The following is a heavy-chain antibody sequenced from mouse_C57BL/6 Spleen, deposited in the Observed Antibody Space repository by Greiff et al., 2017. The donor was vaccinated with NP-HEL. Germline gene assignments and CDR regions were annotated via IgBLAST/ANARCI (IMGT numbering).Heavy chain of an antibody. CDR3: ARGVTTDGYYAMDY. V-gene: IGHV1-63*01. J-gene: IGHJ4*01. D-gene: IGHD2-2*01. CDR2: IYPGGGYT. Sequence: VQLQESGAELVRPGTSVKMSCKASGYTFTNYWIGWAKQRPGHGLEWIGDIYPGGGYTNYNEKFKGKATLTADKSSSTAYMQFSSLTSEDSAIYYCARGVTTDGYYAMDYWGQGTSVTVSS. CDR1: GYTFTNYW.